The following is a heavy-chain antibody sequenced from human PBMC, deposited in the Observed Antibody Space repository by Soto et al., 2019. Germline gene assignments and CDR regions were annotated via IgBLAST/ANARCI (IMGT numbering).Heavy chain of an antibody. CDR1: GGFVSSGNYY. Sequence: QEQLQQWGAGLLKPSETLSLTCAVYGGFVSSGNYYWSWIRQPPGKGLEWIGEMSHSGGTHLNPSLTSGVTISVDTSKNQFALKMSSVTAADPALYYCARVERGTATTVVDAFDIWGPGTMVTVSS. CDR3: ARVERGTATTVVDAFDI. CDR2: MSHSGGT. J-gene: IGHJ3*02. V-gene: IGHV4-34*01. D-gene: IGHD1-1*01.